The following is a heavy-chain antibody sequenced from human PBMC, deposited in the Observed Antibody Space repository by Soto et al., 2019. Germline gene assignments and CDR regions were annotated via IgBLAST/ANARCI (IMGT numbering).Heavy chain of an antibody. CDR3: AKDGRIAVAGSYFDY. J-gene: IGHJ4*02. D-gene: IGHD6-19*01. Sequence: GGSLRLSCAASGFTFSSYAMSWVRQAPGKGLEWVSAISGSGGSTYYADSVKGRFTISRDNSKNTLYLQMNSLRAEDTAVYYCAKDGRIAVAGSYFDYWGQGTLVTVSS. CDR2: ISGSGGST. CDR1: GFTFSSYA. V-gene: IGHV3-23*01.